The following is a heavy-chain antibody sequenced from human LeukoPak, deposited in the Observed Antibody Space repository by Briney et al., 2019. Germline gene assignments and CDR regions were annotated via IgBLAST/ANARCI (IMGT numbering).Heavy chain of an antibody. CDR2: IYYSGSST. CDR1: GGSMSGFF. CDR3: ARTSRHFYGSGTNLTPWPAGMDV. V-gene: IGHV4-59*01. D-gene: IGHD3-10*01. J-gene: IGHJ6*02. Sequence: SETLSLTCTVSGGSMSGFFWTWIRQPPGRELEWIGSIYYSGSSTKYNPSLKSQVTISVDTSKSQFSLTLNSATAADTAVYYCARTSRHFYGSGTNLTPWPAGMDVWGQGTRSPSP.